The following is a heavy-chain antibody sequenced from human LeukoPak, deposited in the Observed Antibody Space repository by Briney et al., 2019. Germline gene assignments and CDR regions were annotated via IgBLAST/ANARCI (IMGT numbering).Heavy chain of an antibody. V-gene: IGHV1-2*02. CDR2: IAPNNADT. Sequence: ASVKVSCKTSGYTFIDYYIHWVRQTPGQGLEWMGWIAPNNADTNYAQKFQGRVTMAGDTSISTAYMELSRLRSDDTAVYYCARASSSSKIDYWGQGTLVTVSS. CDR1: GYTFIDYY. CDR3: ARASSSSKIDY. D-gene: IGHD6-13*01. J-gene: IGHJ4*02.